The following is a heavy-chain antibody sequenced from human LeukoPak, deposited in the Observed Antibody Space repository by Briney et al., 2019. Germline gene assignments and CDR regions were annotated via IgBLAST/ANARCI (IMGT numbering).Heavy chain of an antibody. CDR2: ISWNSGSI. Sequence: GGSLRLSCAASGFTFDDYAMPWVRQAPGKGLEWVSGISWNSGSIGYADSVKGRFTISRDNAKNSLYLQMNSLRAEDTALYYCAKDPEDSGYDTLNPDAFDIWGQGTMVTVSS. CDR1: GFTFDDYA. D-gene: IGHD5-12*01. CDR3: AKDPEDSGYDTLNPDAFDI. V-gene: IGHV3-9*01. J-gene: IGHJ3*02.